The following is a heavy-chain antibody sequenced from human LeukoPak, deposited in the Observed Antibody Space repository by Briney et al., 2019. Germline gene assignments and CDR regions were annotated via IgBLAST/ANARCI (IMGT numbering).Heavy chain of an antibody. V-gene: IGHV3-30*02. Sequence: GGSLRLSCAASGFTFSTYAMHWVRQAPGKGLEWVAFIRYDGSNKYYADSVKGRFTISRDNSKNTLYLQMNSLRAEDTAVYYCAKDLNGLGAFDIWGQGTMVTVSS. CDR2: IRYDGSNK. J-gene: IGHJ3*02. CDR1: GFTFSTYA. D-gene: IGHD6-19*01. CDR3: AKDLNGLGAFDI.